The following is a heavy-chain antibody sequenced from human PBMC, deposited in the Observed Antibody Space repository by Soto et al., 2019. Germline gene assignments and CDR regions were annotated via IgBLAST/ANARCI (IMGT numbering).Heavy chain of an antibody. CDR3: ARGLAADGA. Sequence: QVQLVQSGAEVKKPGASVKVSCTASGYTFTHYAIHWVRRAPGQRLEWMGFINAGSGNTKYSQTFQGRLTFTKDTSASTAYMDLSSLRSEDTAIYYCARGLAADGAWGQGTLVTVSS. V-gene: IGHV1-3*01. CDR1: GYTFTHYA. CDR2: INAGSGNT. J-gene: IGHJ5*02. D-gene: IGHD6-13*01.